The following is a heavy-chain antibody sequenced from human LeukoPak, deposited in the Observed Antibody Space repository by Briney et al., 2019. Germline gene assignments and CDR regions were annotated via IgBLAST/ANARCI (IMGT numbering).Heavy chain of an antibody. J-gene: IGHJ6*03. Sequence: SETLSLTXTVSGGSISSYYWSWIRQPAGKGLEWIGRIYTSGSTNYNPSLKSRVTMSVDTSKNQFSLKLSSVTAADTAVYYCARGIGYSYGYSYYYYMDVWGKGTAVTVSS. D-gene: IGHD5-18*01. CDR2: IYTSGST. CDR3: ARGIGYSYGYSYYYYMDV. V-gene: IGHV4-4*07. CDR1: GGSISSYY.